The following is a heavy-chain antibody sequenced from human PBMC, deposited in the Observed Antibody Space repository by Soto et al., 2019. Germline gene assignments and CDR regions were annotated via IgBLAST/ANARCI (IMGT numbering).Heavy chain of an antibody. CDR3: AKERIAATGPHIYYYGMDV. V-gene: IGHV3-30*18. D-gene: IGHD6-13*01. J-gene: IGHJ6*02. Sequence: KGQEWVAVISYDGSNKYYADSAKGRFTISRDTSKNTLYLEINSLRAEDTALYYCAKERIAATGPHIYYYGMDVCGEGPIVSVSS. CDR2: ISYDGSNK.